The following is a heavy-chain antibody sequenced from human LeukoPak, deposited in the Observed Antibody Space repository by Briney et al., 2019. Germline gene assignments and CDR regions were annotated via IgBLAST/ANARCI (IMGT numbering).Heavy chain of an antibody. CDR3: VLGYCSGGCAWYGGDY. CDR2: IIPMFGTA. D-gene: IGHD2-15*01. Sequence: SVKVSCKASGYTFTSYGTSWVRQAPGQRLEWMGGIIPMFGTADYGQKFQGRVTIMTDESTSTGYMDLSSLRSEDTAIYYCVLGYCSGGCAWYGGDYWGQGTLVTVSS. V-gene: IGHV1-69*05. CDR1: GYTFTSYG. J-gene: IGHJ4*02.